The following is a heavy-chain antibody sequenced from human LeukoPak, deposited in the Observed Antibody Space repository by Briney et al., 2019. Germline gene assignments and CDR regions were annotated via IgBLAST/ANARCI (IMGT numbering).Heavy chain of an antibody. D-gene: IGHD3-10*01. J-gene: IGHJ4*02. V-gene: IGHV3-30*18. CDR1: GFTFSSYG. Sequence: GGSLRLSCAASGFTFSSYGMHWVRQAPGKGLEWVAVISYDGSNKYYADSVKGRFTISRDNSKNTLYLQMNSLRAEDTAVYYCAKIPSGSGFRDYWGQGTLVTVSS. CDR2: ISYDGSNK. CDR3: AKIPSGSGFRDY.